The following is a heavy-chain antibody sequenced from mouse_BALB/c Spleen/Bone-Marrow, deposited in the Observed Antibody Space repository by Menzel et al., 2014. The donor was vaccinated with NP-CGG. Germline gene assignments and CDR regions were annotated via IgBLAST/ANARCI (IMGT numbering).Heavy chain of an antibody. CDR1: GYSFTGYY. CDR2: INPYNGAT. J-gene: IGHJ3*01. CDR3: ARKGNGNPFAY. V-gene: IGHV1-31*01. D-gene: IGHD2-1*01. Sequence: VQLQQSGPELVKPGASVKISCKASGYSFTGYYMRWVKQSHVKSLEWIGRINPYNGATSYNQNFKDKASLTVDKSSSTAYMELHSLTSEDSAVYYCARKGNGNPFAYWGQGTLVTVSA.